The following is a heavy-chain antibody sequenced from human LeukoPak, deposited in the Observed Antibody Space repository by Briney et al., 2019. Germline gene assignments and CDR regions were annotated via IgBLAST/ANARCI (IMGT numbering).Heavy chain of an antibody. D-gene: IGHD1-1*01. CDR1: GLTFSSYS. Sequence: GGSLRLSCAASGLTFSSYSMNWVRQAPGKGLEWVSSISSSSSYIYYADSVKGRFTISRDNAKNSLYLQMNSLRAEDTAVYYCARSQQLERRRNWFDPWGQGTLVTVSS. V-gene: IGHV3-21*01. CDR2: ISSSSSYI. J-gene: IGHJ5*02. CDR3: ARSQQLERRRNWFDP.